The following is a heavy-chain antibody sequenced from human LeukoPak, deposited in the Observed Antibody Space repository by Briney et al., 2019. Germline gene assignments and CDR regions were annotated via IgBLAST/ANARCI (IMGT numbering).Heavy chain of an antibody. V-gene: IGHV3-53*01. CDR2: IYSGGST. J-gene: IGHJ4*02. CDR1: GFTVSSNY. D-gene: IGHD5-24*01. CDR3: ARHRDGYNPDY. Sequence: GGSLRLSCAASGFTVSSNYMSWVRQARGRGLEWVSVIYSGGSTYYADSVKGRFTISRDNSKNTLYLQMNSLRAEDTAVYYCARHRDGYNPDYWGQGTLVTVSS.